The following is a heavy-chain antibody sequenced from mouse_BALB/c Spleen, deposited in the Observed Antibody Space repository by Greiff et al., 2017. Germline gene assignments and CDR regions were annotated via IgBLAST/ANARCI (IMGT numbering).Heavy chain of an antibody. CDR2: IYPGDGDT. V-gene: IGHV1-87*01. J-gene: IGHJ2*01. Sequence: QVQLQQSGAELARPGASVKLSCKASGYTFTSYWMQWVKQRPGQGLEWIGAIYPGDGDTRYIQKFKGKATLTADKSSSTAYMQLSSLASEDSAVYYCARRAADYWGQGTTLTVSS. CDR1: GYTFTSYW. CDR3: ARRAADY. D-gene: IGHD3-3*01.